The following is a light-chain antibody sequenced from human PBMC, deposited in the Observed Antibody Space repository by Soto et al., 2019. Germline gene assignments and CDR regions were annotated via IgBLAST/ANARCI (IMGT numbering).Light chain of an antibody. CDR3: QQYNDRPPIT. J-gene: IGKJ5*01. Sequence: TQSPATLSVSPGERATLSCRATESVSSNLAWYQQKPGQAPRLLIYDASTRATGIPARFSGSGSGSEFTLTISGLQSEDFAVYYCQQYNDRPPITFGQGTRLEI. CDR1: ESVSSN. V-gene: IGKV3-15*01. CDR2: DAS.